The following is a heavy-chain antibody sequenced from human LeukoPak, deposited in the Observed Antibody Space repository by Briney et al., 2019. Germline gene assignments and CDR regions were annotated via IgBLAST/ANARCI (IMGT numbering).Heavy chain of an antibody. CDR3: ARDPGNRDYYYYYMDV. V-gene: IGHV4-31*03. D-gene: IGHD1-14*01. CDR2: IYYSGST. CDR1: GGSISSGGYY. J-gene: IGHJ6*03. Sequence: SQTLSLTCTGSGGSISSGGYYWSWIRQHPGKGLEWIGYIYYSGSTYYNPSLKSRVTISVDTSKNQFSLKLSSVTAADTAVYYCARDPGNRDYYYYYMDVWGKGTTVTVSS.